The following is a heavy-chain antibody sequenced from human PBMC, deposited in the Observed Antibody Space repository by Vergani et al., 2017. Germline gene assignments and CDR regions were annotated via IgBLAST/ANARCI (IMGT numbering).Heavy chain of an antibody. CDR3: ATIRLGSYAYIDY. CDR1: GFTFSSYS. CDR2: ISSSSSTI. Sequence: EVQLVESGGGLVQPGGSLRLSCAASGFTFSSYSMNWVRQAPGKGLEWVSYISSSSSTIYYADSVKGRFTISRDNAKNSLYLQMNSLRAEDTAVYYCATIRLGSYAYIDYWGQGTLVTVSS. D-gene: IGHD1-26*01. J-gene: IGHJ4*02. V-gene: IGHV3-48*01.